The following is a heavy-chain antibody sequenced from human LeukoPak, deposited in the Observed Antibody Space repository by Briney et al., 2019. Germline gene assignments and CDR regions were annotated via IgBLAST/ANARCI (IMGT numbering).Heavy chain of an antibody. V-gene: IGHV3-23*01. Sequence: QTGGSLRLSCAASGFTFSSYAMSWVRQAPGKGLEWVSAISGSGGSTYYADSVKGRFTISRDNSKNTLYLQMNSLRAEDTAVYYCAREGGDPVGLDYWGQGTLVTVSS. CDR3: AREGGDPVGLDY. D-gene: IGHD2-21*02. CDR2: ISGSGGST. J-gene: IGHJ4*02. CDR1: GFTFSSYA.